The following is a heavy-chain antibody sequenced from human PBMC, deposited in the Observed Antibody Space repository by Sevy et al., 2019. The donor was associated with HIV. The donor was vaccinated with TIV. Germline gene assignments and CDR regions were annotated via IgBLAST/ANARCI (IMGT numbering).Heavy chain of an antibody. CDR2: IGGSSSTI. J-gene: IGHJ4*02. V-gene: IGHV3-48*02. CDR3: ARAGRDYDFLFSY. Sequence: VGSLRLSCAASGFTFSTYAMNWVRQAPGEVLEWVSYIGGSSSTIYYADSVKGRFTISRDNARNSLYLQMNSLADEDTAVYYCARAGRDYDFLFSYWGQGTLVTVSS. CDR1: GFTFSTYA. D-gene: IGHD3-3*01.